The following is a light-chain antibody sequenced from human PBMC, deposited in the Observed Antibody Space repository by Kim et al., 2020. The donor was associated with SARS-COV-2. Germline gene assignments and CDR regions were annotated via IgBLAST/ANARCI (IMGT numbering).Light chain of an antibody. Sequence: GQRVISSCPGSSPSIGANPISWYQQLPGKAPKLLIYGDDQRPSGVPDRFSGSKSGTSASLAISGLQSGDDADYFCATWDDSLYGRVFGGGTRLTVL. V-gene: IGLV1-44*01. CDR1: SPSIGANP. CDR2: GDD. CDR3: ATWDDSLYGRV. J-gene: IGLJ3*02.